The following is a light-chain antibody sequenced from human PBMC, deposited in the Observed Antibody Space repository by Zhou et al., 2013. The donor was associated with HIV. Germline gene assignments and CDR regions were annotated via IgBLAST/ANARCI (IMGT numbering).Light chain of an antibody. CDR2: DAS. V-gene: IGKV1-33*01. Sequence: DTQMTQSPSSLSAPVGDRVTITCQASQDISNFLNWYQHRAGEAPDLLIYDASILGTGVPSRFSGSGSGTDFTFTISSLQPEDIATYYCQQYDNLPRPPITFGQGTRLEIK. CDR1: QDISNF. CDR3: QQYDNLPRPPIT. J-gene: IGKJ5*01.